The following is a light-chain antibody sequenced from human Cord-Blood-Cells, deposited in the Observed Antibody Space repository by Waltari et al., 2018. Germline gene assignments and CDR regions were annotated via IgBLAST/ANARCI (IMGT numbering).Light chain of an antibody. CDR1: QSVLYSSNNKNY. V-gene: IGKV4-1*01. CDR2: VAA. Sequence: DIVMTQSPASLAVSLGERATINCKSSQSVLYSSNNKNYLAWYQQKPGQPPKLLIYVAATRESVVPDRCSGSGSGTDFTLTISSLQAEDVAVYYCQQYYSTPLTFGGGTKVEIK. CDR3: QQYYSTPLT. J-gene: IGKJ4*01.